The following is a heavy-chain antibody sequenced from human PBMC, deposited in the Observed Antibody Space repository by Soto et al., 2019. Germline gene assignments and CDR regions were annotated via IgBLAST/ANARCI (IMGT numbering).Heavy chain of an antibody. V-gene: IGHV1-2*02. Sequence: ASVKVSCKASGFSFTVYYIHWLRQAPGQGLEWMGWISAHSGGTEYAQKFQGRVTLTRDTSIATAYLTLTSLTSDDTALYYCAKDLTRQLAYWLDPWGQGTQVTVSS. CDR1: GFSFTVYY. CDR3: AKDLTRQLAYWLDP. J-gene: IGHJ5*02. D-gene: IGHD6-6*01. CDR2: ISAHSGGT.